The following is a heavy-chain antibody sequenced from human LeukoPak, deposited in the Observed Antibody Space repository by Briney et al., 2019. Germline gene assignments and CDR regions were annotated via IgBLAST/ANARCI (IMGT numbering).Heavy chain of an antibody. Sequence: PGRSLRLSCAASGFTFSSYGMHWVRQAPGKGLEWVAFIRYDGSNKYYADSVKGRFTISRDNSKNTLYLQMNSLRAEDTAVYYCANSYGLGPYYFDYWGQGTLVTVSS. CDR1: GFTFSSYG. V-gene: IGHV3-30*02. CDR3: ANSYGLGPYYFDY. CDR2: IRYDGSNK. J-gene: IGHJ4*02. D-gene: IGHD5-18*01.